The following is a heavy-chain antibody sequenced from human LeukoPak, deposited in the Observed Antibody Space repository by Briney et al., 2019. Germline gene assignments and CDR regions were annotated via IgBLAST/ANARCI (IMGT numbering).Heavy chain of an antibody. CDR1: GYTFTSYA. Sequence: ASVKVSCKASGYTFTSYAMNWVRQAPGRGLEWMGWINTNTGNPTYAQGFTGRFVFSLDTSVSTAYLQISSLKAEDTAVYYCARRVVVPAAIGGDYWGQGTLVTVSS. J-gene: IGHJ4*02. D-gene: IGHD2-2*01. CDR2: INTNTGNP. V-gene: IGHV7-4-1*02. CDR3: ARRVVVPAAIGGDY.